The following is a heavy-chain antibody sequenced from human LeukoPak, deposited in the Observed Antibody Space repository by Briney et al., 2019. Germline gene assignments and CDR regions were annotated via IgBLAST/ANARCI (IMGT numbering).Heavy chain of an antibody. D-gene: IGHD2-15*01. J-gene: IGHJ6*02. V-gene: IGHV1-2*02. CDR2: LNPHSGGT. CDR1: GYTLRDYY. CDR3: ARGLRIISGLDV. Sequence: ASAKVSCKASGYTLRDYYISWVRHSPGQGLEWLGWLNPHSGGTNYAQKFQGRVTLTSDTSTSTAYMELSLLTSDDTAIYYCARGLRIISGLDVWGQGTTVIVSS.